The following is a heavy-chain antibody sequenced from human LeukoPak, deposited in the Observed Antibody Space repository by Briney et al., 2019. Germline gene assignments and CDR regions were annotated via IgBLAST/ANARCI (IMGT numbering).Heavy chain of an antibody. D-gene: IGHD2-21*02. CDR2: ISGSGGKT. CDR1: GFTFSSFA. CDR3: AKDPIVFNSGDYYLGAFNI. V-gene: IGHV3-23*01. Sequence: GRSLRLSCAAPGFTFSSFALNWVSQAPGKGPEWVSAISGSGGKTWYADSVKGRFTISRDDSKNTLYLQMNSLRAEDTAVYYCAKDPIVFNSGDYYLGAFNIWGQGTMVTVSS. J-gene: IGHJ3*02.